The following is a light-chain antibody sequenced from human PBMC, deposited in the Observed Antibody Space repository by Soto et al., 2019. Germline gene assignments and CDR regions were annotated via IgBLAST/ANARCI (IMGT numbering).Light chain of an antibody. J-gene: IGLJ2*01. CDR3: SSYAGSNNFI. CDR1: SSDVGGYNY. V-gene: IGLV2-8*01. CDR2: EVS. Sequence: QSALTQPPSASGSPGQSVTISCTGTSSDVGGYNYVSWYQKHPGQAPKLMIYEVSKWPSGVPDRFSGSKSGNTASRTVSGLQAEYEAAYYCSSYAGSNNFIFGGGTKLTVL.